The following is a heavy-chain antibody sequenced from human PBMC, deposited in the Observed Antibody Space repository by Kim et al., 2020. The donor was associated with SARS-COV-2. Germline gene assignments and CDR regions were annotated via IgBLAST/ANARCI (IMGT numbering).Heavy chain of an antibody. Sequence: GGSLRLSCAASGFTFSSYAMSWVRQAPGKGLEWVSAISGSGGSTYYADSVKGRFTISRDNSKNTLYLQMNSLRAEDTAVYYCAKGSNRYYDILTGYYRGYYFDYWGQGTLVTVSS. J-gene: IGHJ4*02. CDR1: GFTFSSYA. CDR2: ISGSGGST. V-gene: IGHV3-23*01. D-gene: IGHD3-9*01. CDR3: AKGSNRYYDILTGYYRGYYFDY.